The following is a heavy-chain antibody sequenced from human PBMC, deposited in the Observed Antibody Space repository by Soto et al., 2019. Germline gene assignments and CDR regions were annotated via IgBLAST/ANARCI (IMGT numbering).Heavy chain of an antibody. D-gene: IGHD3-9*01. CDR3: ARVLRYFDTPYGMDV. V-gene: IGHV3-23*01. J-gene: IGHJ6*02. CDR2: IGGSGRNT. CDR1: GFTFSNHA. Sequence: EVQLLESGEGLVQPGGSLKLSCAASGFTFSNHAMSWVRQAPGKGLEWVSGIGGSGRNTYYADSVKGRFTISRDNSQNTLFLHMNSLRAEDTAEYYCARVLRYFDTPYGMDVWGQGTTVTVSS.